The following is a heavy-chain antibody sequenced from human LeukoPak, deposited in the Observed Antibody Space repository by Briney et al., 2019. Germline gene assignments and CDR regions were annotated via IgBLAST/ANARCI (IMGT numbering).Heavy chain of an antibody. CDR1: GFTFSSYS. Sequence: GSLRLSCAASGFTFSSYSMNWVRQPPGKGLEWIGEINHSGSTNYNPSLKSRVTISVDTSKNQFSLKLSSVTAADTAVYYCARRGPYSYGRGYFDYWGQGTLVTVSS. CDR3: ARRGPYSYGRGYFDY. J-gene: IGHJ4*02. D-gene: IGHD5-18*01. V-gene: IGHV4-34*01. CDR2: INHSGST.